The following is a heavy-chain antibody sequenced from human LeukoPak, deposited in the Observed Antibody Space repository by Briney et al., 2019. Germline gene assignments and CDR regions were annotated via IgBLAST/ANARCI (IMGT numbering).Heavy chain of an antibody. CDR2: ISSGSSTI. D-gene: IGHD6-13*01. CDR1: GFTFSTYR. V-gene: IGHV3-48*01. CDR3: ATTPIAATGRYFDL. Sequence: PGGSLRLSCAVSGFTFSTYRMNWVRQAPGKGLEWVSFISSGSSTIYYADSVKGRFTISRDNAKNSLYLQMNSLRAEDTAVYYCATTPIAATGRYFDLWGRGTLVTVSS. J-gene: IGHJ2*01.